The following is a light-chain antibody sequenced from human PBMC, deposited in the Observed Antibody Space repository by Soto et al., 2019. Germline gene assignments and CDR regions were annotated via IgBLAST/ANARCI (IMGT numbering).Light chain of an antibody. CDR1: SSNIGKNY. CDR2: DNN. Sequence: QSVLTQPPSVSAAPGQKVTISCSGSSSNIGKNYVSWYQQLPGTAPKLLIYDNNKRPSGISDRFSGSKSGTSATLGITGLQTGDEADYYCGTWDSSLSAGVFGGGTQLTVL. J-gene: IGLJ2*01. CDR3: GTWDSSLSAGV. V-gene: IGLV1-51*01.